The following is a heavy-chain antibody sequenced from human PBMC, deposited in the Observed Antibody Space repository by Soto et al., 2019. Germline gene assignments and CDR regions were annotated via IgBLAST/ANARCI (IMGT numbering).Heavy chain of an antibody. D-gene: IGHD3-22*01. CDR3: ARQYYYDSSGYYLPRYYGMDV. CDR1: GYTFTGYY. J-gene: IGHJ6*02. V-gene: IGHV1-2*04. CDR2: INPNSGGT. Sequence: ASVKVSCKASGYTFTGYYMHWVRQAPGQGLEWMGWINPNSGGTNYAQKFQGWVTMTRDTSISTAYMELSRLRPDDTAVYYCARQYYYDSSGYYLPRYYGMDVWGQGTTVTVSS.